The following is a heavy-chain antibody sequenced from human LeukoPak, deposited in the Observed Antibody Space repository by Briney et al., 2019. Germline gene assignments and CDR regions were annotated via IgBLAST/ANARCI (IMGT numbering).Heavy chain of an antibody. CDR2: INPSGGST. CDR3: ASLGGDGNFDY. V-gene: IGHV1-46*01. CDR1: EYTFTSYY. J-gene: IGHJ4*02. D-gene: IGHD3-10*01. Sequence: ASVKVSCKASEYTFTSYYMHWVRQAPGQGLEWMGIINPSGGSTSYAQKFQGRVTMTRDTSTSTVYMELSSLRSEDTAVYYCASLGGDGNFDYWGQGTLVTVSS.